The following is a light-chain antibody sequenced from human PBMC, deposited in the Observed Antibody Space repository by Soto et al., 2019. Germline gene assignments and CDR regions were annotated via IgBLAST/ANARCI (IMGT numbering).Light chain of an antibody. CDR1: ASDLGAYKY. V-gene: IGLV2-14*03. CDR2: EVS. Sequence: QSALTQPASVSGSPGQSITISCTGTASDLGAYKYVSWYQQHPDKAPKLILYEVSRRPSGVSNRFSGSKSGNTASLTISGLQAEDEADYYCSSFTTSRFYVFGPGTKLTVL. CDR3: SSFTTSRFYV. J-gene: IGLJ1*01.